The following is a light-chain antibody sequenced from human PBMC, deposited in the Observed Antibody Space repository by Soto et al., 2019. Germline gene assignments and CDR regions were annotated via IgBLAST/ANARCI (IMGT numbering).Light chain of an antibody. J-gene: IGKJ4*01. CDR1: QSVLYSSNNKHY. CDR3: QQYYSTLT. Sequence: DIVMTQSPDSLAVSLGERATINCKSSQSVLYSSNNKHYLAWYQQKPGQPPKLLIYWASTRESGVPDRFSGSGSGTDFTLTISSLHAEDVAVYYCQQYYSTLTFGGGTKVEIK. V-gene: IGKV4-1*01. CDR2: WAS.